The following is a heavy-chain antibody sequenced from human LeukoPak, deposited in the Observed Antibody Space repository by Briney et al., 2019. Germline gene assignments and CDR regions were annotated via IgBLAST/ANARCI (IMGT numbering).Heavy chain of an antibody. V-gene: IGHV3-48*01. Sequence: AGGSLRLPCAASGFTFSSYAMRWVRQAPGKGLEWVSYISSSSSTIYYADSVKGRFTISRDNAKNSLYLQMNSLRAEDTAVYYCARDPDTYYYDSSGLSWGQGTLVTVSS. J-gene: IGHJ5*02. CDR2: ISSSSSTI. D-gene: IGHD3-22*01. CDR1: GFTFSSYA. CDR3: ARDPDTYYYDSSGLS.